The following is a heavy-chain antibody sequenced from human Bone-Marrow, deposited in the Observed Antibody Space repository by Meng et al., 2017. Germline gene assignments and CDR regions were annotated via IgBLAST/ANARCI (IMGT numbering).Heavy chain of an antibody. CDR3: VRRTAYYFDY. J-gene: IGHJ4*02. CDR1: GYTFTDYA. V-gene: IGHV7-4-1*02. CDR2: INTDTKNP. Sequence: QVQLVQSGSELKEPGASGKISCKASGYTFTDYAMNWVRQAPGQGLEWMGWINTDTKNPTYAQGFTGRFVFSLDTSVRTAYLQISSLKAEDTALYYCVRRTAYYFDYWGQGARVTVSS. D-gene: IGHD1-1*01.